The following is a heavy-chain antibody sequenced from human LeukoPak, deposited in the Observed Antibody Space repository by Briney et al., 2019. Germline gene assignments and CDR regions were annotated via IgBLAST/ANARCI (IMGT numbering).Heavy chain of an antibody. CDR1: GFTFSSYA. Sequence: GGSLRLSCAASGFTFSSYAMSWVRQAPGKGLEWVSVISDRGGSSYYADSVKGRFTISRDKSKNTLVLQMNSLRAEDTAVYFCSENMGVWGQGTTVTVSS. CDR3: SENMGV. CDR2: ISDRGGSS. V-gene: IGHV3-23*01. J-gene: IGHJ6*02.